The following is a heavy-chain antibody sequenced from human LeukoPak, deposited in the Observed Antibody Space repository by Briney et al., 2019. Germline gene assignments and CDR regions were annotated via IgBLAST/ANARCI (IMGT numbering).Heavy chain of an antibody. CDR2: TSAYNGNT. D-gene: IGHD6-6*01. CDR3: ARISIAARPMFDP. J-gene: IGHJ5*02. CDR1: GYTFTSYG. V-gene: IGHV1-18*01. Sequence: GASVKVSCKASGYTFTSYGISWVRQAPGQGLEWMGWTSAYNGNTNYAQKLQGRVTMTTDTSTSTAYMELRSLRSGDTAVYYCARISIAARPMFDPWGQGTLVTVSS.